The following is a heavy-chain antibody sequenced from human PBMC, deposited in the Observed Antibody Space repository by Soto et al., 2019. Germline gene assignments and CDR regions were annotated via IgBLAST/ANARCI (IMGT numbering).Heavy chain of an antibody. Sequence: GGSLRLSCAASGFTFSSYAMSWVRQAPGKGLEWVSAISGSGGSTYYAYSVKGRFTISRDNSKNTLYLQMNSLRAEYTAVYYCAKETKDYGGNIALNWYYYYYGMDVWGQGTTVTVSS. V-gene: IGHV3-23*01. CDR1: GFTFSSYA. D-gene: IGHD4-17*01. J-gene: IGHJ6*02. CDR2: ISGSGGST. CDR3: AKETKDYGGNIALNWYYYYYGMDV.